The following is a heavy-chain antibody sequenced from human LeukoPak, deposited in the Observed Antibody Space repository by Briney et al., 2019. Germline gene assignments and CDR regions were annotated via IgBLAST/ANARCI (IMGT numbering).Heavy chain of an antibody. CDR2: ISHTGTTI. CDR3: SRSHGSYSTDY. CDR1: GFTFSTYG. Sequence: PGGSLRLSCAASGFTFSTYGMSWVRQAPGSGLEWISYISHTGTTIYYADSVKGRFTVSRDNAKNSLYLQMHSLRAEDTAVYYCSRSHGSYSTDYWGQGTLVSVSS. V-gene: IGHV3-48*04. J-gene: IGHJ4*02. D-gene: IGHD3-22*01.